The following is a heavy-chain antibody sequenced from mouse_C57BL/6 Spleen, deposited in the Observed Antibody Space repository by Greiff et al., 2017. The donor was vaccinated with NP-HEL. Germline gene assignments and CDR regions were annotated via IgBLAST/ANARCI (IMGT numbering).Heavy chain of an antibody. CDR1: GFTFSSYG. J-gene: IGHJ1*03. D-gene: IGHD1-1*01. V-gene: IGHV5-6*01. CDR2: ISSGGSYT. CDR3: ARHCGGSSPLNFDV. Sequence: EVQLVESGGDLVKPGGSLKLSCAASGFTFSSYGMSWVRQTPGKRLEWVATISSGGSYTYYPDSVKGRFTISRDNAKNTLYLQMSSLKSEDTAMYYGARHCGGSSPLNFDVWGTGTTVTVSS.